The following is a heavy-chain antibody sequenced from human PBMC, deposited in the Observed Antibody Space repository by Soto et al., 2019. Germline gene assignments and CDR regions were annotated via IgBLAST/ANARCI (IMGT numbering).Heavy chain of an antibody. J-gene: IGHJ5*02. Sequence: SQALSLTCAISGESVSSNTASWNWIRQSPSRGLEWLGRTYFRSKWYNDYAVSVKSRIIINPDTSNNQFSLQLNSVTPEDTAVYFCAKEDNLGPKTGYAFDPWGQGTMVTVSS. D-gene: IGHD5-12*01. CDR3: AKEDNLGPKTGYAFDP. CDR2: TYFRSKWYN. V-gene: IGHV6-1*01. CDR1: GESVSSNTAS.